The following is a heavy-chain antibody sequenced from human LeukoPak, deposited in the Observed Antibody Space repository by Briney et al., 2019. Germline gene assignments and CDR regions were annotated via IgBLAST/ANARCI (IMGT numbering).Heavy chain of an antibody. V-gene: IGHV3-33*01. CDR2: IWYDGSNK. CDR3: ARDSVTTGYYYYYGMDV. J-gene: IGHJ6*02. D-gene: IGHD4-11*01. CDR1: GFTFSSYG. Sequence: GGSLRLSCAASGFTFSSYGMHWVRQAPGKGLEWVAVIWYDGSNKYYADSVKGRFTISRDNSKNTLYLQMNSLRAEDTAVYYCARDSVTTGYYYYYGMDVWGQGTTVTVSS.